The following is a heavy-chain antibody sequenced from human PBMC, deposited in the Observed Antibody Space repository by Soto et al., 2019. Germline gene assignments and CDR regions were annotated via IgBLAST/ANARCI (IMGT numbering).Heavy chain of an antibody. V-gene: IGHV3-30-3*01. CDR3: AREYSGSYYYYYGMDV. D-gene: IGHD1-26*01. CDR2: ISYDGSNK. CDR1: GFTFSSYA. J-gene: IGHJ6*02. Sequence: QVQLVESGGGVVQPGRSLRLSCAASGFTFSSYAMHWVRQAPGKGLEWVAVISYDGSNKYYADSVKGRFTISRDNSKNTLYLQMNSLRAEDTAVYYCAREYSGSYYYYYGMDVWGQGTTVTVSS.